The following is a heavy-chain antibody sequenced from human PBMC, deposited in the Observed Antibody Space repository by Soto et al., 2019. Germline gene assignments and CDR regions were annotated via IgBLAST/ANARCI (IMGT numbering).Heavy chain of an antibody. J-gene: IGHJ3*02. Sequence: QVQLVESGGGVVQPGRSLRLSCAASGFTFSSYAMHWVRQAPGKGLEWVAVISYDGSNKYYADSVKGRFTISRDNSKNTLYLQMNSLRAEDTAVYYWARGVLVPGHDAFDIWGQGTMVTVSS. CDR3: ARGVLVPGHDAFDI. D-gene: IGHD2-2*01. CDR2: ISYDGSNK. V-gene: IGHV3-30-3*01. CDR1: GFTFSSYA.